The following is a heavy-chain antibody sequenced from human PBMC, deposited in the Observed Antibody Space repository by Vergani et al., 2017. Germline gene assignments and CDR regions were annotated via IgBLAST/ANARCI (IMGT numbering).Heavy chain of an antibody. D-gene: IGHD2-15*01. CDR1: GYTFTSYD. CDR2: MNPNSGNT. CDR3: ARTKELLLYYYYGMDV. V-gene: IGHV1-8*01. Sequence: QVQLVQSGAEVKKPGASVKVSCKASGYTFTSYDINWVRQATGQGLEWMGWMNPNSGNTGYAQKFQGRVTMTRNTSISTAYVELSSLRSGDTAVYYWARTKELLLYYYYGMDVWGQGTTVTVSS. J-gene: IGHJ6*02.